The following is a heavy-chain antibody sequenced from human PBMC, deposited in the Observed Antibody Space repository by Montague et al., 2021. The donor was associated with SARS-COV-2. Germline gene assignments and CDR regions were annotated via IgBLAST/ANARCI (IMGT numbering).Heavy chain of an antibody. D-gene: IGHD1-26*01. V-gene: IGHV3-9*01. CDR3: AKARSGSYWDPYYFDY. CDR2: ISWNSGSI. Sequence: SLRLSCAASGFTFGDYAMQWVRQAPGKGLEWVSGISWNSGSIGYADPVKGRFTISRDNAKNSLYLQMNSLRAEDTALYYCAKARSGSYWDPYYFDYWGQGTLVTVSS. CDR1: GFTFGDYA. J-gene: IGHJ4*02.